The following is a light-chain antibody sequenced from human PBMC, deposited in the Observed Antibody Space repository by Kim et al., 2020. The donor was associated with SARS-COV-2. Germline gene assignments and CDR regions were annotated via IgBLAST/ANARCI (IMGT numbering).Light chain of an antibody. J-gene: IGKJ4*01. CDR2: YAS. Sequence: EIVLTQSPDFQSVTPKETVTITCRASQSVGSSLHWYQQKPGQSPKLLIKYASQPTSGVPSRFSGSGSGTDFTLTINGLEAEDVAVYYCHQSSTLPSLTFGGGTKVDIK. CDR1: QSVGSS. V-gene: IGKV6D-21*02. CDR3: HQSSTLPSLT.